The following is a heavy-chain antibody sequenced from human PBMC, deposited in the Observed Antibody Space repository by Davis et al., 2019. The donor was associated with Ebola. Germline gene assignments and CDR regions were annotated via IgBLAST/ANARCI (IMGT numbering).Heavy chain of an antibody. J-gene: IGHJ4*02. V-gene: IGHV3-9*01. CDR1: GFTFDDYA. CDR3: ANLAGYYYDSSGYYRTSYYFDY. CDR2: ISWNSNSI. D-gene: IGHD3-22*01. Sequence: SLKISCAASGFTFDDYAMHWVRQVPGKGLEWVSGISWNSNSIGYAGSVKGRFTISRDNAKNSLYLQMNSLRAEDTAVYYCANLAGYYYDSSGYYRTSYYFDYWGQGTLVTVSS.